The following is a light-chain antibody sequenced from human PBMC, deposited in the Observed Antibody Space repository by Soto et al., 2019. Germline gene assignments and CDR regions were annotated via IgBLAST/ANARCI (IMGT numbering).Light chain of an antibody. CDR2: GAS. J-gene: IGKJ1*01. CDR3: QQYGSSPWT. Sequence: EIVLTQSPGTLSLSPGERATLSCRASQSVSSSYLAWYQQKPGQAPRLLIYGASSRATGIPDMFSGSGSGTDFTLTISRMASEDFEVYYCQQYGSSPWTFGQGTKVEIK. V-gene: IGKV3-20*01. CDR1: QSVSSSY.